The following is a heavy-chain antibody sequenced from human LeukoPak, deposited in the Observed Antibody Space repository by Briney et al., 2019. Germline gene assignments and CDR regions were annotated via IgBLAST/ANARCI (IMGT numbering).Heavy chain of an antibody. Sequence: GGSLRLSCAGSGFIFDDYAINWVRQAPGKGLEWVAVISSDGSRKHYGDSVKGRFTISRDNSESTLFLQMNSLRTDDTSVYFCAKYAYNWNAPDGFDMWGQGTMVIVSS. CDR1: GFIFDDYA. J-gene: IGHJ3*02. D-gene: IGHD1-1*01. CDR2: ISSDGSRK. V-gene: IGHV3-30*18. CDR3: AKYAYNWNAPDGFDM.